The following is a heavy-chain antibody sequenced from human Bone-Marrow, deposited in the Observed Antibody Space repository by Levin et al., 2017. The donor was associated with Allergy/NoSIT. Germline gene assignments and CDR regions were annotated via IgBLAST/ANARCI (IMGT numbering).Heavy chain of an antibody. Sequence: GGSLRLSCAASGFTFSSYEMNWVRQAPGKGLEWVSYISSSGSTIYYADSVKGRFTISRDNAKNSLYLQMNSLRAEDTAVYYCARGCFGSSGWYDAFDIWGQGTMVTVSS. V-gene: IGHV3-48*03. CDR2: ISSSGSTI. CDR3: ARGCFGSSGWYDAFDI. D-gene: IGHD6-19*01. J-gene: IGHJ3*02. CDR1: GFTFSSYE.